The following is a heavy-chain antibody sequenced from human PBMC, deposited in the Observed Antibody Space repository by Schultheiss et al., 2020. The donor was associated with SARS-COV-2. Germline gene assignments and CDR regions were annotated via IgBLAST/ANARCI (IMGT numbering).Heavy chain of an antibody. V-gene: IGHV1-2*06. Sequence: ASVKVSCKASGYTFTSYYMHWVRQAPGQGLEWMGRINPNSGGTNYAQKFQGRVTMTRDTSISTAYMELSSVTAADTAVYYCARDGPGSDYWGQGTLVTVSS. CDR1: GYTFTSYY. CDR2: INPNSGGT. D-gene: IGHD2-2*01. J-gene: IGHJ4*02. CDR3: ARDGPGSDY.